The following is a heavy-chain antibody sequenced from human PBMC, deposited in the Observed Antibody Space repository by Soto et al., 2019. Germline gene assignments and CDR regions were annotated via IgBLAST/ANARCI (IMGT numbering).Heavy chain of an antibody. V-gene: IGHV4-39*01. CDR1: GGSISSSSYY. D-gene: IGHD3-9*01. CDR2: IYYSGST. CDR3: ARNLMDYDILTGYYMAYYFDY. J-gene: IGHJ4*02. Sequence: PSETLSLTCTVSGGSISSSSYYWGWIRQPPGKGLEWIGSIYYSGSTYYNPSLKSRVTISVDTSKNQFSLKLSSVTAADTAVYYCARNLMDYDILTGYYMAYYFDYWGQGTLVTVSS.